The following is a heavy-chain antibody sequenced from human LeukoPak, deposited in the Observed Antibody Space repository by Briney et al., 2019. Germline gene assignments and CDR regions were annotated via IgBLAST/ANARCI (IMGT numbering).Heavy chain of an antibody. D-gene: IGHD2/OR15-2a*01. V-gene: IGHV4-39*01. J-gene: IGHJ3*02. CDR3: ARHGKGVTYFYTFDI. CDR1: GGSIYSTTYY. CDR2: MYYDGST. Sequence: SETLSLTCTVSGGSIYSTTYYWGWIRQPPGKGLEWIGSMYYDGSTNSNPSLKSRVTISVDTSKNQFSLKLSSVTAADTAVYYCARHGKGVTYFYTFDIWGQGTVVAVSS.